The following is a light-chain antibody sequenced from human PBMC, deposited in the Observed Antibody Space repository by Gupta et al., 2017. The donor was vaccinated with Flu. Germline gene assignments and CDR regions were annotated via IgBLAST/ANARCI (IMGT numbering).Light chain of an antibody. J-gene: IGKJ1*01. Sequence: DIQMTQSPSTLSASVGDRVTITCRASQSISSWLAWYQQKPGKAPKLLIYKASSLESGVPSRFSGSGSGTEFTLTISSLQPDDFATYYCQQYNTMGTFGRGTKVEIK. CDR3: QQYNTMGT. CDR1: QSISSW. CDR2: KAS. V-gene: IGKV1-5*03.